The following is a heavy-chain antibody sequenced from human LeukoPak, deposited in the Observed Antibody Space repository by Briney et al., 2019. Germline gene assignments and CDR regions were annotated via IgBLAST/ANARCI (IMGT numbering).Heavy chain of an antibody. D-gene: IGHD3-10*01. V-gene: IGHV4-61*09. CDR2: IFTTGST. J-gene: IGHJ4*02. CDR1: GYSISSGYY. Sequence: PSETLSLTCTVSGYSISSGYYWSWIRQPAGKGLEWIGHIFTTGSTNYNPSLKSRVTISVDTSKNQFSLRLSSVTAADTAVYYCARDQYYFGSGSSPFGYWGQGTLVTVSS. CDR3: ARDQYYFGSGSSPFGY.